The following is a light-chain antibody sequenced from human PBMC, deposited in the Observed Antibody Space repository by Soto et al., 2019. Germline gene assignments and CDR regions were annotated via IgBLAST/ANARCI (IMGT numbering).Light chain of an antibody. V-gene: IGKV3-15*01. Sequence: EIVMTQSPATLSVSPGERATLSCRASQSVSNNLAWYQKKPGQAPRLLIYGASTRATGIPARFSGSGSGTEFTLTLKRLAFEDFASYYCKQYNNWWTFGQGNKVEIK. CDR2: GAS. CDR1: QSVSNN. CDR3: KQYNNWWT. J-gene: IGKJ1*01.